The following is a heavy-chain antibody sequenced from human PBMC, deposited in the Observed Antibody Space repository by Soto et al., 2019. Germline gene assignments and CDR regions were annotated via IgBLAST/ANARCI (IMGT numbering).Heavy chain of an antibody. J-gene: IGHJ5*02. Sequence: GASVKVSCKASGYTFTSYYMHWVRQAPGQGLEWMGIINPSGGSTTYAQKFRGRVTLTRDTAKGTAYLELTGLRSEDTAVYYCARTDYAVDPSAYNWFDPWGQGTLVTVSS. CDR2: INPSGGST. V-gene: IGHV1-46*01. D-gene: IGHD4-17*01. CDR3: ARTDYAVDPSAYNWFDP. CDR1: GYTFTSYY.